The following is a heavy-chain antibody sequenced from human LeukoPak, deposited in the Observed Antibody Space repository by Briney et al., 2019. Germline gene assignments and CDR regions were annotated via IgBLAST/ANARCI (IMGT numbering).Heavy chain of an antibody. CDR2: IYTSGST. Sequence: SQTLSLTCTVSGGSISSGSYFWSWIRQPAGKGLEWIGRIYTSGSTNYNPSLKSRVTISVATSKNQFSLKLSSVTAADTAVYYCARTKTQRGYSGYDSDYWGQGTLVTVSS. CDR3: ARTKTQRGYSGYDSDY. J-gene: IGHJ4*02. D-gene: IGHD5-12*01. CDR1: GGSISSGSYF. V-gene: IGHV4-61*02.